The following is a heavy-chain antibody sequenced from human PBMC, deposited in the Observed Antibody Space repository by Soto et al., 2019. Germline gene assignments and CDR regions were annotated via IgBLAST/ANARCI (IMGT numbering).Heavy chain of an antibody. Sequence: SEPLSLTCAVYGGYFSGYYWSWLRQPPGKGLEWIGEINHSGSTNYNPSLKSRVTISVDTSKNQFSLKLSSVTAADTAVYYCARGPYSNYEDYYGMDVWGQGTTVTVS. CDR1: GGYFSGYY. V-gene: IGHV4-34*01. D-gene: IGHD4-4*01. CDR2: INHSGST. J-gene: IGHJ6*02. CDR3: ARGPYSNYEDYYGMDV.